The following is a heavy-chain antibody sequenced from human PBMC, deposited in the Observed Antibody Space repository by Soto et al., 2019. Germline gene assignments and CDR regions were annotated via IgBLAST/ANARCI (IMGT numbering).Heavy chain of an antibody. Sequence: SETLSLTCTVSGGSISSGGYYWSWIRQHLGKGLEWIGYIYYSGSTYYNPSLKSRVTISVDTSKNQFSLKLSSVTAADTAVYYCARSKGSGSGSYLDYYGMDVWGQGTTVTVSS. CDR3: ARSKGSGSGSYLDYYGMDV. D-gene: IGHD3-10*01. V-gene: IGHV4-31*03. CDR2: IYYSGST. CDR1: GGSISSGGYY. J-gene: IGHJ6*02.